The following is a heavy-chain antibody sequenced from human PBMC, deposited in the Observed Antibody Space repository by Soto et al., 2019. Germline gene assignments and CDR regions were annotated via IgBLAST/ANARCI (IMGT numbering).Heavy chain of an antibody. Sequence: GGSLRLSCAASGFTFSSYAMSWVRQAPGKGLEWVSAISGSGGSTYYADSVKGRFTISRDNSKNTLYLQMNSLRAEDTAVYYCAKDRSEGGNPLGTPDYWGQGTLVTVSS. CDR2: ISGSGGST. D-gene: IGHD2-15*01. CDR1: GFTFSSYA. V-gene: IGHV3-23*01. J-gene: IGHJ4*02. CDR3: AKDRSEGGNPLGTPDY.